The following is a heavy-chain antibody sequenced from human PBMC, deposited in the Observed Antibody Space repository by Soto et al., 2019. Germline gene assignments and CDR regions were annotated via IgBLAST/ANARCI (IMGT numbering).Heavy chain of an antibody. CDR2: IIPIFGTA. CDR1: GGTFSSYA. CDR3: ARDQHGTKAASNGY. V-gene: IGHV1-69*13. D-gene: IGHD2-15*01. J-gene: IGHJ4*02. Sequence: SVKVSCKASGGTFSSYAISWVRQAPGQGLEWMGGIIPIFGTANYAQKFQGRVTITADESTSTAYMELSSLRSEDTAVYYCARDQHGTKAASNGYWGQGTLVTVSS.